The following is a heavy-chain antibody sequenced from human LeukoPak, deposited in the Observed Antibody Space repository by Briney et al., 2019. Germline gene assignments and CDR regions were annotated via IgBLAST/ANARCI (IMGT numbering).Heavy chain of an antibody. CDR1: GYTFTGYY. CDR3: ATRGYSYGEALDY. CDR2: INPNSGGT. J-gene: IGHJ4*02. D-gene: IGHD5-18*01. V-gene: IGHV1-2*02. Sequence: GASVKVSCKASGYTFTGYYMHWLRQAPGQGLEWMGWINPNSGGTKYAQKFQGRVTMTRDTSISTAYMELSRLRSDDTAVYYCATRGYSYGEALDYWGQGTLVTVSS.